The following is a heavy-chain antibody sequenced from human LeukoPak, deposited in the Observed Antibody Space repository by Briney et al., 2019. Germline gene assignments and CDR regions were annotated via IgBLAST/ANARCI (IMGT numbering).Heavy chain of an antibody. CDR2: IYSGGST. D-gene: IGHD4-23*01. Sequence: GGSLRLSCAASGFTFSSYWMSWVRQAPGKGLEWVSVIYSGGSTYYADSVKGRFTISRDNSKNTLYLQMNSLRAEDTAVYYCAGGGHPLDYWGQGTLVTVSS. J-gene: IGHJ4*02. CDR1: GFTFSSYW. V-gene: IGHV3-66*01. CDR3: AGGGHPLDY.